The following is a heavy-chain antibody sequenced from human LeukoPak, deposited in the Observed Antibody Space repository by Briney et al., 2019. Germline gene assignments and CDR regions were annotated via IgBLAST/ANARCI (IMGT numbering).Heavy chain of an antibody. V-gene: IGHV4-39*01. J-gene: IGHJ4*02. CDR1: GGSISSSTYY. D-gene: IGHD3-16*01. Sequence: SETLSLTCTVSGGSISSSTYYWGWIRRPPGKGLEWIGSIYYSGSTYYNPSLKSRVTVSVDTSKNQFSLKLSSVAAADTAVYYCVRGSTLRHYQYWGQGTLVTVSS. CDR2: IYYSGST. CDR3: VRGSTLRHYQY.